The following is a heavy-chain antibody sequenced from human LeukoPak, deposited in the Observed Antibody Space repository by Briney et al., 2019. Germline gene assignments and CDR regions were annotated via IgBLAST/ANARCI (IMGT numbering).Heavy chain of an antibody. CDR2: ISGSGGST. J-gene: IGHJ4*02. CDR1: GFTFSSYG. Sequence: GGSLRLSCAASGFTFSSYGMSWVRQAPGKGLEWVSAISGSGGSTYYADSVKGRFTISRDNSKNTLYLQMNSLRAEDTAVYYCAKEGFTDYYDSSGYYYGTYYFDYWGQGTLLTVSS. D-gene: IGHD3-22*01. CDR3: AKEGFTDYYDSSGYYYGTYYFDY. V-gene: IGHV3-23*01.